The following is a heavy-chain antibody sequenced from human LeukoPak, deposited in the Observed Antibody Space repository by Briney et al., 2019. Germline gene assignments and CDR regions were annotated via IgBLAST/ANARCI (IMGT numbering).Heavy chain of an antibody. J-gene: IGHJ4*02. CDR3: ARAPELYYFDC. CDR1: GACISSHS. V-gene: IGHV4-59*11. CDR2: IYYSVST. D-gene: IGHD3-10*01. Sequence: PSETLSISCKYSGACISSHSWSWILQPPGKGLEWIGYIYYSVSTSYNPSLKSRVTISVDTSKNQFSLNLNSVTAADTAVYYCARAPELYYFDCWGQGTLVTVSS.